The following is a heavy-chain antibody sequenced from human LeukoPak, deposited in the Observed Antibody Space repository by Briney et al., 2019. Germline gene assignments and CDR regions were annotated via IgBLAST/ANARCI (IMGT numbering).Heavy chain of an antibody. J-gene: IGHJ3*02. CDR1: SGSFSGYY. CDR2: INHSGST. Sequence: KSSETLSLTCAVYSGSFSGYYWSWIRQPPGKGLEWLGEINHSGSTNYNPSLKSRVTISVDTSKNQFSLKLSSVTAADTAVYYCARVEWFGELSPFDIWGQGTMVTVSS. CDR3: ARVEWFGELSPFDI. D-gene: IGHD3-10*01. V-gene: IGHV4-34*01.